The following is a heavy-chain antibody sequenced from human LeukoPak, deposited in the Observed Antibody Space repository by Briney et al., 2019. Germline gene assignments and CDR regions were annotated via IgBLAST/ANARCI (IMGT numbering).Heavy chain of an antibody. Sequence: GGSLRLSCAASGFTFSSYGMHWVRQAPGKGLEWVAVIWYDGSNKYYADSVKGRFTISRDNSKNTLYLQMNSLRAEDTAVYYCARGLNYYDSSGHDYWGQGTLVTVSS. CDR3: ARGLNYYDSSGHDY. D-gene: IGHD3-22*01. J-gene: IGHJ4*02. CDR1: GFTFSSYG. V-gene: IGHV3-33*01. CDR2: IWYDGSNK.